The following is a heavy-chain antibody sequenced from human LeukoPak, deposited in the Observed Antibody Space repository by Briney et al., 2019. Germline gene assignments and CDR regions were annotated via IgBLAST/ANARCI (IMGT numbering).Heavy chain of an antibody. CDR1: GFTLKNAW. D-gene: IGHD6-19*01. V-gene: IGHV3-15*01. CDR2: IRSKTDGGTI. Sequence: GGSLRLSCVASGFTLKNAWMSWARQAPGKGLEWVGRIRSKTDGGTIDYAAPVKGRFSISRDDSKNTLYLQMNSLKTEDTAVYYCTTGTEQQWLSLDHWGQGTLVTVSS. CDR3: TTGTEQQWLSLDH. J-gene: IGHJ5*02.